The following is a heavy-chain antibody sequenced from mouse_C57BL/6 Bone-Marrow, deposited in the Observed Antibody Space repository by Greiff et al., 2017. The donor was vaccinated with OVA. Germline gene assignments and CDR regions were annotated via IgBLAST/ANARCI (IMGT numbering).Heavy chain of an antibody. D-gene: IGHD6-2*01. CDR1: GYTFTSYW. V-gene: IGHV1-64*01. CDR3: ARRRVSYYYAMDY. Sequence: QVQLQQPGAELVKPGASVKLSCKASGYTFTSYWMHWVKQRPGQGLEWIGMIHPNSGSTNYNEKLKSKATLTVDKSSRTAYMQLSSLTSEDSAVYYCARRRVSYYYAMDYWGQGTSVTVSS. CDR2: IHPNSGST. J-gene: IGHJ4*01.